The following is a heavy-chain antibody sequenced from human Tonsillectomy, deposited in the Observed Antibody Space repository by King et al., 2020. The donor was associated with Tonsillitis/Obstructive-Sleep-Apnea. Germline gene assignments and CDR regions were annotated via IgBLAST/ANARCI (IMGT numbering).Heavy chain of an antibody. J-gene: IGHJ4*02. CDR1: GFTFGDYA. Sequence: VQLVESGGGLVQPGRSLRLSCTASGFTFGDYALSWVRQAPGKGLQWVGFIRSKAYGGTTEYAASVKGRFTISRDDSKSIAYLQMNSLKTEDTAVCYCTRSDRTNWGSGFDYWGQGTLVTVSS. D-gene: IGHD7-27*01. CDR2: IRSKAYGGTT. V-gene: IGHV3-49*04. CDR3: TRSDRTNWGSGFDY.